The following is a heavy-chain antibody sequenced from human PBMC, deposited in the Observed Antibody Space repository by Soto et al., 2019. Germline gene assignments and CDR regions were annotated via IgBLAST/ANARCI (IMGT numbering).Heavy chain of an antibody. V-gene: IGHV3-23*01. Sequence: EVQLLESGGGLVQPGGSLRLSCAASGFTFSNYAMNWVRQAPGKGLEWVSAISGSGGFTYYADSVKGRFTISRDNSKNTLFLQMNSPRAEDTAVFYCAKDGDTNIVGNYFDYWCQGTLVTVSS. D-gene: IGHD5-12*01. CDR2: ISGSGGFT. CDR3: AKDGDTNIVGNYFDY. CDR1: GFTFSNYA. J-gene: IGHJ4*02.